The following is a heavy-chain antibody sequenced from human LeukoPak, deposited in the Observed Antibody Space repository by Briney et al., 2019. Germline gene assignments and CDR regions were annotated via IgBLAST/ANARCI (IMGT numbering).Heavy chain of an antibody. D-gene: IGHD6-6*01. CDR1: GFTFGTYG. CDR2: INDDAKNT. Sequence: GGSLRLSCAASGFTFGTYGMNWVRQPPGKGLEWVSAINDDAKNTFYADSVKDRFTISRDNSKNTLYLQMSSLTVEDTAIYYCAKRVPYGSSAVYFDSWGQGTLVTVSS. CDR3: AKRVPYGSSAVYFDS. J-gene: IGHJ4*02. V-gene: IGHV3-23*01.